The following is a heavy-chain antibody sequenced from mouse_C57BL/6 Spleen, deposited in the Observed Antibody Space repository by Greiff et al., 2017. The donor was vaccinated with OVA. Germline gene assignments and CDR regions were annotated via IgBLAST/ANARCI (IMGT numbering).Heavy chain of an antibody. CDR1: GYTFTDYE. CDR3: TREEVRGFAY. J-gene: IGHJ3*01. CDR2: IDPETGGT. V-gene: IGHV1-15*01. Sequence: QVQLQQSGAELVRPGASVTLSCKASGYTFTDYEMHWVKQTPVHGLEWIGAIDPETGGTAYNQKFTGKAILTSDKSSSTAYMVLRSLTSEDSAVYYCTREEVRGFAYWGQGTLVTVSA.